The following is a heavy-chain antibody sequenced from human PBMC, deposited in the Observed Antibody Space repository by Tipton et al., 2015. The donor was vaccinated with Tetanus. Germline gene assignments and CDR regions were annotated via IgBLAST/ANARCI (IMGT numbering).Heavy chain of an antibody. CDR2: VRSDGSNT. V-gene: IGHV3-74*01. J-gene: IGHJ4*02. CDR1: GFTSRTYW. Sequence: SLRLSCAASGFTSRTYWMNWIRQAPGKGLAWVSRVRSDGSNTIYADSVKGRFTISRDTAKNTLYLQMNSLRAEDTAIYYCAKELGFLRRSSSFDYWGLGTLVTVSS. CDR3: AKELGFLRRSSSFDY. D-gene: IGHD6-6*01.